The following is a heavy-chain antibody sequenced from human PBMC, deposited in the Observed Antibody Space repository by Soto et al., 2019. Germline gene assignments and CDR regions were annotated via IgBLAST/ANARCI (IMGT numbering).Heavy chain of an antibody. J-gene: IGHJ5*02. CDR2: IKSKTDGGTT. CDR3: ARTGSSSWFWFDP. CDR1: GFSVSGNY. Sequence: GGSLTLSCAASGFSVSGNYINWVRQAPGKGLKWISRIKSKTDGGTTDYAAPVKGRFTISRDDSKNTLYLQMNSLKTEDTAVYYCARTGSSSWFWFDPWGQGTLVTVS. D-gene: IGHD6-13*01. V-gene: IGHV3-15*07.